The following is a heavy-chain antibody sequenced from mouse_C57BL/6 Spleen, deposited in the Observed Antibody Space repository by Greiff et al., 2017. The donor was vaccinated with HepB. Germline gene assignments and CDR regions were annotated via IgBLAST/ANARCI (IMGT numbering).Heavy chain of an antibody. J-gene: IGHJ3*01. CDR3: ARYSTGTWFAY. CDR2: IRNKANGYTT. D-gene: IGHD4-1*02. Sequence: EVQLVESGGGLVQPGGSLSLSCAASGFTFTDYYMSWVRQPPGKALEWLGFIRNKANGYTTEYSASVKGRFTISRDNSQSILYLQLNALRAEDSATYYCARYSTGTWFAYWGQGTLVTVSA. CDR1: GFTFTDYY. V-gene: IGHV7-3*01.